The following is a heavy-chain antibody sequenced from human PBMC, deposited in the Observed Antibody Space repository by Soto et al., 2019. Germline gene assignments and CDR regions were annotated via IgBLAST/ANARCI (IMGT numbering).Heavy chain of an antibody. V-gene: IGHV3-33*01. CDR2: IWYDGSNK. D-gene: IGHD2-21*02. Sequence: QVQLVESGGGVVQPGRSLRLSCAASGFTFSSYGMHWVRQAPGKGLEWVAVIWYDGSNKYYADSVKGRFTISRDNSKNTLYLQMNSLRAEDTAVYYCARDMDLAYCGGDCSLFDYWGQGTLVTVSS. CDR1: GFTFSSYG. J-gene: IGHJ4*02. CDR3: ARDMDLAYCGGDCSLFDY.